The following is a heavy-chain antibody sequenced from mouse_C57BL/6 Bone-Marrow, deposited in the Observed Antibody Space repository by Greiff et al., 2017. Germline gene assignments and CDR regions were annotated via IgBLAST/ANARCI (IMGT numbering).Heavy chain of an antibody. D-gene: IGHD2-4*01. CDR1: GFTFSSYA. V-gene: IGHV5-4*01. Sequence: EVKLVESGGGLVKPGGSLKLSCAASGFTFSSYAMSWVRQTPEKRLEWVATISDGGSYTYYPDNVKGRFTISRDNAKNNLYLQMSHLKSEDTAMYYCAREAYDYGAYGGQGTLVTVSA. CDR2: ISDGGSYT. J-gene: IGHJ3*01. CDR3: AREAYDYGAY.